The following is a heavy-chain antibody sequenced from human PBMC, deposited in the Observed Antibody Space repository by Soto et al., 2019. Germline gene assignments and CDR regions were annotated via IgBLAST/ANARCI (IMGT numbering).Heavy chain of an antibody. D-gene: IGHD3-10*01. Sequence: SETLSLTCAVSGGSISSGGYSWSWIRQPPGKGLEWIGYIYHSGSTYYNPSLKSRVTISVDRSKNQFSLKLSSVTAADTAVYYCARSGGMGVWGQGTTVTVSS. CDR2: IYHSGST. CDR3: ARSGGMGV. J-gene: IGHJ6*02. CDR1: GGSISSGGYS. V-gene: IGHV4-30-2*01.